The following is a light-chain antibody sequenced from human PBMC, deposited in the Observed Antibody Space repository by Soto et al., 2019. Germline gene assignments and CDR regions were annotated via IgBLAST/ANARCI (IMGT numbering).Light chain of an antibody. CDR1: NIRSKS. CDR3: QVWDSSSDHVI. Sequence: SYELTQPPSVSVAPGKTARITCGGNNIRSKSVHWYQQKPGQAPVVVIYYDSDRPSGIPERFSGSNSGNTATLTISGVGAGDEADYYCQVWDSSSDHVIFGGGTKHTVL. V-gene: IGLV3-21*04. CDR2: YDS. J-gene: IGLJ2*01.